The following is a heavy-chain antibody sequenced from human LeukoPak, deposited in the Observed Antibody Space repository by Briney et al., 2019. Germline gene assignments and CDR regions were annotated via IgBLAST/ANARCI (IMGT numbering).Heavy chain of an antibody. D-gene: IGHD6-13*01. CDR1: EYSFTVYW. CDR2: IYPGDSNT. Sequence: GESLQISCKGSEYSFTVYWIAWVRQMPGKGLEYMGIIYPGDSNTRYSPSFQGQVTISADKSISTAYLQWSSLKASDTAMYYCARGGAYSSSWYYLVPTHVGWFDPWGQGTLVTVSS. V-gene: IGHV5-51*01. CDR3: ARGGAYSSSWYYLVPTHVGWFDP. J-gene: IGHJ5*02.